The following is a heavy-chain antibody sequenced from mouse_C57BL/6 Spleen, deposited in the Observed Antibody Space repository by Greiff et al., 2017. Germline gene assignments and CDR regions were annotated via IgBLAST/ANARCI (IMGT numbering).Heavy chain of an antibody. CDR2: ISYDGSN. J-gene: IGHJ4*01. Sequence: VQLKESGPGLVKPSQSLSLTCSVTGYSITSGYYWNWIRQFPGNKLEWMGYISYDGSNNYNPFLKNRISITRDTSKNQFFLKLNSVTTEDTATYYCARIRFITTVVEAMDYWGQGTSVTVSS. CDR1: GYSITSGYY. V-gene: IGHV3-6*01. D-gene: IGHD1-1*01. CDR3: ARIRFITTVVEAMDY.